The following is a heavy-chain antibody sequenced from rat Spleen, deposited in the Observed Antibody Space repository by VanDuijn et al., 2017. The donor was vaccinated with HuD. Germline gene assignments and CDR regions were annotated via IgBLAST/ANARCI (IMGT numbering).Heavy chain of an antibody. V-gene: IGHV4-2*01. CDR2: INKDSSIK. CDR3: VREEFWVRD. CDR1: GFNFNDHW. D-gene: IGHD4-3*01. J-gene: IGHJ2*01. Sequence: EVKLVESGGGLVQPGRSLKLSCAASGFNFNDHWMGWVRQAPGKGLEWIGEINKDSSIKKYSPSLKDKFTISRDNAQSILYLQMGKLGAEDTAIYYFVREEFWVRDWGQGVMVTVSS.